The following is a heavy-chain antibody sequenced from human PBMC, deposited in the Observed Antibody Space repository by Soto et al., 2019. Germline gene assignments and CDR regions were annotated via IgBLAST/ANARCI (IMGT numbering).Heavy chain of an antibody. J-gene: IGHJ6*02. CDR2: IWYDGSNK. CDR1: GFTFSSYG. CDR3: ARDSGVYYYGMDV. V-gene: IGHV3-33*01. D-gene: IGHD3-10*01. Sequence: GGSLRLSCAASGFTFSSYGMHWVRQAPGKGLEWVAVIWYDGSNKYYADSVKGRFTTSRDNSKNTLYLQMNSLRAEDTAVYYCARDSGVYYYGMDVWGQGTTVTVSS.